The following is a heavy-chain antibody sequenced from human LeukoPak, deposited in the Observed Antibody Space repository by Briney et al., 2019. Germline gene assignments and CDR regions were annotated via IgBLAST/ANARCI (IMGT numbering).Heavy chain of an antibody. J-gene: IGHJ5*01. CDR3: ARVGGYNYGRNWFDS. CDR2: MNPNRVNT. CDR1: GYTFTSYD. V-gene: IGHV1-8*01. Sequence: ASVKVSCKASGYTFTSYDINWVRQAPGQGLEWMGWMNPNRVNTGSTQNFQGRLTLTKNTSISTAFMELSGLRSEDTAVYFCARVGGYNYGRNWFDSWGQGTLVTVSS. D-gene: IGHD5-12*01.